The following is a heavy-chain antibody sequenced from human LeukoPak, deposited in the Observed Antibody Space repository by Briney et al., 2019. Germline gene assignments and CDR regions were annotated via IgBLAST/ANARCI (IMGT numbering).Heavy chain of an antibody. Sequence: PGGSLRLSCAASGFTFSAYSMNWVRQAPGKGLEWVANIKQDGSDKYYVDSVKGRFTISRDNAKNSLYLQMNSLRAEDTALYYCARDQFGDYGDYEDFWGQGTLVTVSS. D-gene: IGHD4-17*01. CDR1: GFTFSAYS. V-gene: IGHV3-7*01. CDR2: IKQDGSDK. CDR3: ARDQFGDYGDYEDF. J-gene: IGHJ4*02.